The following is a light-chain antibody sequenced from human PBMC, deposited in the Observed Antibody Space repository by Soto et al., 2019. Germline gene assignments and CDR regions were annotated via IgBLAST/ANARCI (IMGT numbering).Light chain of an antibody. CDR3: QQYMWT. Sequence: GDIVTITCRASDSISSWLAWYQQKPGKAPKLLIYKASNLASGVPSRFSGSGSGTEFTLTISSLQPDDSATYYCQQYMWTFGQGTKVDIK. V-gene: IGKV1-5*03. CDR2: KAS. J-gene: IGKJ1*01. CDR1: DSISSW.